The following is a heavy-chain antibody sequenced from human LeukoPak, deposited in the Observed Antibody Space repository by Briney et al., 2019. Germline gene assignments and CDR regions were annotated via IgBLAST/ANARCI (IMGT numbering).Heavy chain of an antibody. D-gene: IGHD6-19*01. Sequence: SETLSLTCAVSGGSISSGGYSWSWIRQPPGKGLEWIGYIYHSGSTYYNPSLKSRVTISVDTSKNQFSLKLSSVTAADTAVYYCARHSYSSGWAKYNWFDPWGQGTLVTVSS. CDR3: ARHSYSSGWAKYNWFDP. CDR2: IYHSGST. V-gene: IGHV4-30-2*03. J-gene: IGHJ5*02. CDR1: GGSISSGGYS.